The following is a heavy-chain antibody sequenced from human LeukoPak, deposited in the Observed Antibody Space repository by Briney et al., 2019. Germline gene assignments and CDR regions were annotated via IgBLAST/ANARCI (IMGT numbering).Heavy chain of an antibody. J-gene: IGHJ3*02. CDR1: GYSISSGYY. V-gene: IGHV3-7*01. CDR2: IKQDGSEK. D-gene: IGHD4-11*01. CDR3: ARDGHTVTYAFDI. Sequence: ETLSLTCAVSGYSISSGYYWGWIRQPPGKGLEWVANIKQDGSEKYYVDSVKGRFTISRDNAKNSLYLQMNSLRAEDTAVYYCARDGHTVTYAFDIWGQGTMVTVSS.